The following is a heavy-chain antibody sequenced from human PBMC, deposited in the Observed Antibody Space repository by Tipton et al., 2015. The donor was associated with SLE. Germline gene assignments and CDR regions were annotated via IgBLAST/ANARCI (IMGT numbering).Heavy chain of an antibody. J-gene: IGHJ4*02. D-gene: IGHD6-13*01. V-gene: IGHV1-2*06. Sequence: QLVQSGAEVKKPGASVKVSCKASGYTFTGYYMHWVRQAPGQGLEWMGRINPNSGGTNYAQKFQGRVTMTRDTSTSTVYMELSSLRSEDTAVYYCARTGIAAAGSDYWGQGTLVSVSS. CDR3: ARTGIAAAGSDY. CDR2: INPNSGGT. CDR1: GYTFTGYY.